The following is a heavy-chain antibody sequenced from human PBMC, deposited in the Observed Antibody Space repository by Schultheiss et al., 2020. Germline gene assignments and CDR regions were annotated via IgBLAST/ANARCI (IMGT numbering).Heavy chain of an antibody. Sequence: SETLSLTCAVYGGSFSGYYWSWIRQPPGKGLEWIGEINHSGSTNYNPSLKSRVTISVDTSKNQFSLKLSSVTAADTAVYYCAREVGSSRGKIDYWGQGTLVNVYS. CDR2: INHSGST. D-gene: IGHD6-25*01. V-gene: IGHV4-34*01. J-gene: IGHJ4*02. CDR3: AREVGSSRGKIDY. CDR1: GGSFSGYY.